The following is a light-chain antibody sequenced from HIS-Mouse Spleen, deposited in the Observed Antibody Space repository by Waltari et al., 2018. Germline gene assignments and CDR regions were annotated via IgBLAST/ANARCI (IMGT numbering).Light chain of an antibody. CDR2: WAS. CDR3: QQYYSTPLT. J-gene: IGKJ4*01. CDR1: QGVLYSSNNKNY. V-gene: IGKV4-1*01. Sequence: DIVMTPSPDSPAVSLGERATINCKSSQGVLYSSNNKNYLAWYQQKPGQPPELLIYWASTRESGVPDRFSGSGSGTDFTLTISSLQAEDVAVYYCQQYYSTPLTFGGGTKVEIK.